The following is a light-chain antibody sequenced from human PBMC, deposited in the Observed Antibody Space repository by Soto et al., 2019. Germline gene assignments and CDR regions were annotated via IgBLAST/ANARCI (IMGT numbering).Light chain of an antibody. CDR1: QSVSSY. CDR2: DAS. Sequence: EIVLTQSPATLSLSPGERATLSCRASQSVSSYLAWYQQKPGQAPRLLIYDASNRATGITARFSGSGSGTDFTLTISSLEREDFAVYYCQQSSNWPPYTFGQGTKLEIK. V-gene: IGKV3-11*01. CDR3: QQSSNWPPYT. J-gene: IGKJ2*01.